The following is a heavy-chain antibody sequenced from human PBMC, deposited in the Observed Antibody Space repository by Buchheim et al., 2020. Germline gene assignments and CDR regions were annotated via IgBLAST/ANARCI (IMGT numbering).Heavy chain of an antibody. D-gene: IGHD3-22*01. J-gene: IGHJ4*02. CDR1: GGSISSSSYY. Sequence: QLQLQESGPGLVKPSETLSLTCTVSGGSISSSSYYWGWIRQPPGKGLEWIGSIYYSGSTYYNPSLKSRVTISVDTSKNQFSLKLSSVTAADTAVYYCARHATFGAYYYDSSGYYYFDYWGQGTL. CDR2: IYYSGST. V-gene: IGHV4-39*01. CDR3: ARHATFGAYYYDSSGYYYFDY.